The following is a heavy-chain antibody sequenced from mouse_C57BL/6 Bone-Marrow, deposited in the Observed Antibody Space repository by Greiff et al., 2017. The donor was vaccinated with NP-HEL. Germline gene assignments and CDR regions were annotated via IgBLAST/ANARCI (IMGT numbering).Heavy chain of an antibody. J-gene: IGHJ3*01. V-gene: IGHV5-4*01. CDR3: ARERAYYGSSPFAY. CDR1: GFTFSSYA. Sequence: EVQGVESGGGLVKPGGSLKLSCAASGFTFSSYAMSWVRQTPEKRLEWVATISDGGSYTYYPDNVKGRFTISRDNAKNNLYLQMSHLKSEDTAMYYGARERAYYGSSPFAYWGQGTLVTVSA. CDR2: ISDGGSYT. D-gene: IGHD1-1*01.